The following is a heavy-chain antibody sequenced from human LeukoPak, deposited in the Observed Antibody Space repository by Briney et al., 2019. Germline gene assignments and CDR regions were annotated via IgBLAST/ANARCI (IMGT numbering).Heavy chain of an antibody. CDR3: ARDTDSRGYYYPTPEYFQH. CDR1: GFTFSSYS. V-gene: IGHV3-48*01. Sequence: GGSLRLSCAASGFTFSSYSMNWVRQAPGKGLEWVSYISSSSSTIYYADSVKGRFTISRDNAKNSLYLQMNSLRAEDTAVYYCARDTDSRGYYYPTPEYFQHWGQGTLVTVSS. CDR2: ISSSSSTI. D-gene: IGHD3-22*01. J-gene: IGHJ1*01.